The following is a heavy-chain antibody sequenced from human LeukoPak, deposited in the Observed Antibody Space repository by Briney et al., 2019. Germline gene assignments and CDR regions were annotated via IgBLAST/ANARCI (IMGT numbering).Heavy chain of an antibody. CDR1: GFRYSDQW. CDR3: AIHVVVVTNVPAAFDI. V-gene: IGHV5-51*01. CDR2: IYPDGSHT. Sequence: GESLKISCKASGFRYSDQWIGWVRQKPGKDLEWMGIIYPDGSHTAYSPSFQGEVTISADRSITTAYLHWSSLRASDTAIYYCAIHVVVVTNVPAAFDIWGQGTMVTVSS. J-gene: IGHJ3*02. D-gene: IGHD2-21*02.